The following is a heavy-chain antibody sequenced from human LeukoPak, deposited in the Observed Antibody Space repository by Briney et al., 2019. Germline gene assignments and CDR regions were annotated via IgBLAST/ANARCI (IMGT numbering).Heavy chain of an antibody. CDR2: IYYSGST. CDR3: ARGAGGMVRGVIKYYYYYGMDV. CDR1: GGSISSGDYY. D-gene: IGHD3-10*01. Sequence: SQTLSLTCTVSGGSISSGDYYWSWIRQPPGKGLEWIGYIYYSGSTYYNPSLKSRVTISVDTSKNQFSLKLSSMTAADTAVYYCARGAGGMVRGVIKYYYYYGMDVWGQGTTVTVSS. V-gene: IGHV4-30-4*08. J-gene: IGHJ6*02.